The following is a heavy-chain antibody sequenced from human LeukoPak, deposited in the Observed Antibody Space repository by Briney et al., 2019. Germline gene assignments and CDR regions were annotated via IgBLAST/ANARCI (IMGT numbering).Heavy chain of an antibody. Sequence: SGTLSLTCAVSGGSISSSNWWSWVGQPPGKGLEWIGEIYHSGSTNYNPSLKSRVTISVDKSKNQFSLKLSSVTAADTAVYYCARGVTGWFGELPLAPSMDVWGKGTTVTVSS. CDR2: IYHSGST. CDR1: GGSISSSNW. D-gene: IGHD3-10*01. CDR3: ARGVTGWFGELPLAPSMDV. V-gene: IGHV4-4*02. J-gene: IGHJ6*04.